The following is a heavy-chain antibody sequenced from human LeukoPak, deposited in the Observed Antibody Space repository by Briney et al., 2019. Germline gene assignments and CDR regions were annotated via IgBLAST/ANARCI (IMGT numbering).Heavy chain of an antibody. Sequence: GGSLRLSCAASGFTVSSNYMSWVRQAPGKGLVWVSVIHTGGTTYYSDSVKGRFTISRDNPKNTLYLQMNGLRTEDTAVYYCARGTPSYSSSQNYFDYWGQGTLVTVSS. CDR1: GFTVSSNY. V-gene: IGHV3-66*02. CDR2: IHTGGTT. CDR3: ARGTPSYSSSQNYFDY. D-gene: IGHD6-6*01. J-gene: IGHJ4*02.